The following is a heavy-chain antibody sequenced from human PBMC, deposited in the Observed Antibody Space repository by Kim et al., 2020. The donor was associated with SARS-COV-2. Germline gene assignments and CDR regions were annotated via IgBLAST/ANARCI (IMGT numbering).Heavy chain of an antibody. J-gene: IGHJ4*02. D-gene: IGHD2-2*01. CDR2: IGITGGNT. CDR1: GFTFTSYA. CDR3: TKRTSGAWPFDY. Sequence: GGSLRLSCEASGFTFTSYAMTWVRQAPGKGLEWVASIGITGGNTYYADSVKGRFTISRDNSRDTLFLHMNSQRAEDTAVYYCTKRTSGAWPFDYWGQGTLVTVSS. V-gene: IGHV3-23*01.